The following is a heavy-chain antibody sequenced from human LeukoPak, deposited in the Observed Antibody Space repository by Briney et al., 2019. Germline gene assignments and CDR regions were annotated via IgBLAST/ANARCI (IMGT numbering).Heavy chain of an antibody. J-gene: IGHJ4*02. V-gene: IGHV3-9*01. D-gene: IGHD6-19*01. CDR3: AKDISSSGSTVSVLDY. Sequence: GGSLRLSCAASGFTFDDYAMPWVRQAPGKGLEWVSGISWNSGSIGYADSVKGRFTISRDNAKNSLYLQMNSLRAEDTALYYCAKDISSSGSTVSVLDYWGQGTLVTVSS. CDR2: ISWNSGSI. CDR1: GFTFDDYA.